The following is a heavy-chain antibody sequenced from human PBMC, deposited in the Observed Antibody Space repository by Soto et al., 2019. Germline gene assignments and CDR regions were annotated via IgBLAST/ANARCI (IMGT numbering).Heavy chain of an antibody. CDR1: GFTFDIHA. CDR3: AIDMGDTRMDVGDAFDI. Sequence: EVQLVESGRGLVQPGRSLRLACAASGFTFDIHAMHWVRQAPGKGLEWVSGITWNSRSMGYADSVKGRFTISRDNAKNSLYLQMNSLRAEDTDLYYCAIDMGDTRMDVGDAFDIWGHGTMVTVSP. V-gene: IGHV3-9*01. CDR2: ITWNSRSM. D-gene: IGHD1-26*01. J-gene: IGHJ3*02.